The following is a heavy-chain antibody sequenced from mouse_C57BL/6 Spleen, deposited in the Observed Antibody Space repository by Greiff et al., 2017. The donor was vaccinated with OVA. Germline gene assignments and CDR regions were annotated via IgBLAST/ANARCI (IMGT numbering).Heavy chain of an antibody. Sequence: EVHLVESGGGLVKPGGSLKLSCAASGFTFSDYGMHWVRQAPEKGLEWVAYISSGSSTIYYADTVKGRFTISRDNAKNTLFLQMTSLRSEDTAMYYCARDAITWFAYWGQGTLVTVSA. CDR3: ARDAITWFAY. V-gene: IGHV5-17*01. CDR1: GFTFSDYG. CDR2: ISSGSSTI. J-gene: IGHJ3*01.